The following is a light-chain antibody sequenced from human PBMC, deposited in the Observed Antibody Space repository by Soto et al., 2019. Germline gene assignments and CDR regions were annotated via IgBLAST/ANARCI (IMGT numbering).Light chain of an antibody. V-gene: IGLV2-14*01. CDR1: SSDIGGYNY. CDR3: SSYTTSSPLVL. Sequence: QSALTQPASVSGSPGQSITISCTGTSSDIGGYNYVSWYQQHPGKAPKLMIYDVSNRPSGVSNRFSGSKSGNTASLTSSGLQAEDEGDYYCSSYTTSSPLVLFGGGTKLTVL. CDR2: DVS. J-gene: IGLJ2*01.